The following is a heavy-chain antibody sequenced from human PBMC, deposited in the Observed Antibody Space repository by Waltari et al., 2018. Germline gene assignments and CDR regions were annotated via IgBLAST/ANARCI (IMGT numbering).Heavy chain of an antibody. Sequence: QVQLQESGPGLVKPSETLSLTCAVSGYSISSGYYWGWIRQPPGKGLEGIGSIYHSGSTYYNPSLKSRVTISVDTSKNQFSLKLSSVTAADTAVYYCARQGYCSGGSCRTDYWGQGTLVTVSS. CDR2: IYHSGST. V-gene: IGHV4-38-2*01. CDR1: GYSISSGYY. J-gene: IGHJ4*02. D-gene: IGHD2-15*01. CDR3: ARQGYCSGGSCRTDY.